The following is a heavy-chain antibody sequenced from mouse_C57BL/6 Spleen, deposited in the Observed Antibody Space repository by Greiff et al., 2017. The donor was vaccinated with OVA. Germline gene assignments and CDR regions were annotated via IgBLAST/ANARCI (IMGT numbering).Heavy chain of an antibody. CDR1: GFTFSDYG. Sequence: EVQLVESGGGLVKPGGSLKLSCAASGFTFSDYGMHWVRQAPEKGLEWVAYISSGSSTIYYADTVKGRFTISRDNAKNTLFLQMTSLRSEDTAMYYCARMVGHYFDYWGQGTTLTVSS. CDR2: ISSGSSTI. D-gene: IGHD1-1*02. V-gene: IGHV5-17*01. CDR3: ARMVGHYFDY. J-gene: IGHJ2*01.